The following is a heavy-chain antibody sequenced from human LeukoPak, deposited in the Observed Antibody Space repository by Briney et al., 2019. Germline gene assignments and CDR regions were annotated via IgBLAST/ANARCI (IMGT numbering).Heavy chain of an antibody. J-gene: IGHJ4*02. CDR3: ARGGDSSGYYCPIDY. Sequence: GASVKVSCKASGYTFTGYYVHWVRQAPGQGLEWMGWINPNSGGTNYAQEFQGWVTMTRDTSISTAYMELSRLRSDDTAVYYCARGGDSSGYYCPIDYWGQGTLVTVSS. CDR2: INPNSGGT. D-gene: IGHD3-22*01. CDR1: GYTFTGYY. V-gene: IGHV1-2*04.